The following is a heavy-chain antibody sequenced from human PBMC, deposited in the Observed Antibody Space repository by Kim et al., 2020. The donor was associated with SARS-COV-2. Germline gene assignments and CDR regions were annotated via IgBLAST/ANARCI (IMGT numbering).Heavy chain of an antibody. Sequence: GGSLRLSCAASGFTFSSYGMHWVRQAPGKGLEWVAVISYDGSNKYYADSVKGRFTISRDNSKNTLYLQMNSLRAEDTAVYYCAKDFFGYSHGGYYYSVWTSAAKGPRSPSP. CDR1: GFTFSSYG. D-gene: IGHD5-18*01. CDR3: AKDFFGYSHGGYYYSVWTS. J-gene: IGHJ6*02. CDR2: ISYDGSNK. V-gene: IGHV3-30*18.